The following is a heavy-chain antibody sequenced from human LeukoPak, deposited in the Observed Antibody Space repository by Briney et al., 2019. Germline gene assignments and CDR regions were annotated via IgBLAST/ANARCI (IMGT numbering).Heavy chain of an antibody. D-gene: IGHD2-2*01. J-gene: IGHJ3*02. V-gene: IGHV4-38-2*01. CDR3: ARYCSSTSCLGNDAFDI. Sequence: PSETLSLTCAVSGYSISSGYYWGWIRQPPGKGLEWIGSIYHSGSTYYNPSLKSRVTISVDTSKNQFSLKLSSVTAADTAVYYCARYCSSTSCLGNDAFDIWGQGTMVTVSS. CDR2: IYHSGST. CDR1: GYSISSGYY.